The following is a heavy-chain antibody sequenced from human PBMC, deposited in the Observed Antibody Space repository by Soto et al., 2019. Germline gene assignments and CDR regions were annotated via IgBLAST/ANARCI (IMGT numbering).Heavy chain of an antibody. J-gene: IGHJ3*02. CDR3: ARERSGSYYLVAFDI. CDR2: ISYDGSNK. D-gene: IGHD1-26*01. Sequence: LRLSCAASGFTFSSYAMSWVRQAPGKGLEWVAVISYDGSNKYYADSVKGRFTTSRDNSKNTLYLQMNSLRAEDTAVYYCARERSGSYYLVAFDIWGQGTTVTVSS. CDR1: GFTFSSYA. V-gene: IGHV3-30-3*01.